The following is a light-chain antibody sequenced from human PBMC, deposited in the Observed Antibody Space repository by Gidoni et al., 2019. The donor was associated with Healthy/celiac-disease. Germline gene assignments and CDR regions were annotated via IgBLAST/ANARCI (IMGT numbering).Light chain of an antibody. CDR1: QGISSA. V-gene: IGKV1-13*02. CDR2: DAS. CDR3: QQFNSYPLT. J-gene: IGKJ4*01. Sequence: AIQFTQSPSSLSASVGDRVTITCRASQGISSALAWYQQKPGKPPKLLIYDASSLESGVPSRFSGSGPGTDFTLTISSLQPEDFATYYCQQFNSYPLTFGGGTKVEIK.